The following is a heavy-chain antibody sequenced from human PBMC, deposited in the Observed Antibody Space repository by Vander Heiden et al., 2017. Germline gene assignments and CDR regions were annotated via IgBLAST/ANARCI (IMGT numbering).Heavy chain of an antibody. CDR2: IKQDGSEK. CDR1: GFTFSSYW. J-gene: IGHJ4*02. Sequence: EVQLVESGGGLVQPGGSLRLSCAASGFTFSSYWLGWVRQAQGKGLDWVANIKQDGSEKYYVDPVKGRFTISRDNAKNSLYLQMNSLRAEDTAVYYCVRDYLFFLVAGMGYYFDYWGQGTLVTVSS. D-gene: IGHD6-19*01. CDR3: VRDYLFFLVAGMGYYFDY. V-gene: IGHV3-7*01.